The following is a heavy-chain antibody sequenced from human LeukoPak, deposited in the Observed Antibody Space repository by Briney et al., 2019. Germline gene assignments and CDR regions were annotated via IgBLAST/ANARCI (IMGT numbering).Heavy chain of an antibody. J-gene: IGHJ4*02. V-gene: IGHV1-69*10. Sequence: GASVKVSCKASGGTFSNYAFTWVRQAPGQGLEWMGGIIPMYAITNYAQKFQGRVTITADKSTRTAYMELSSLRSEDTAVYYCARESVGAFRYYFDYWGQGTLVTVSS. CDR3: ARESVGAFRYYFDY. D-gene: IGHD3-10*01. CDR2: IIPMYAIT. CDR1: GGTFSNYA.